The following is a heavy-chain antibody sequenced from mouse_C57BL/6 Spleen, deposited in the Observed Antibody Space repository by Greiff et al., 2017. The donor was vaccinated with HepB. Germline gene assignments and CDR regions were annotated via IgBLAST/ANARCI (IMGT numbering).Heavy chain of an antibody. CDR3: ARLGSSKVDY. D-gene: IGHD1-1*01. CDR2: ISDGGSYT. Sequence: EVQRVESGGGLVKPGGSLKLSCAASGFTFSSYAMSWVRQTPEKRLEWVATISDGGSYTYYPDNVKGRFTISRDNAKNNLYLQMSHLKSEDTAMYYCARLGSSKVDYWGQGTTLTVSS. CDR1: GFTFSSYA. J-gene: IGHJ2*01. V-gene: IGHV5-4*01.